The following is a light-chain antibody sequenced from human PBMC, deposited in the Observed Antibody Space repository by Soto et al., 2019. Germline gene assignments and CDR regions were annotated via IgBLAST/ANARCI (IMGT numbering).Light chain of an antibody. CDR1: TLNIGVNT. CDR2: STN. V-gene: IGLV1-44*01. Sequence: QLVLTQPPSASGSPGQKVTISCSGGTLNIGVNTVDWFQQLPGTAPKLLIYSTNQRPSGVPDRFSGSKSGTSASLAISGLQSEDEADYYCAAWDDSLNGLVFGGGTKLTVL. CDR3: AAWDDSLNGLV. J-gene: IGLJ2*01.